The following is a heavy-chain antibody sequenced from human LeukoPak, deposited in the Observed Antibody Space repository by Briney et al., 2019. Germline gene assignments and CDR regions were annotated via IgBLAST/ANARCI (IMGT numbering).Heavy chain of an antibody. CDR1: GFTFNNYW. Sequence: GGSLRLSCAASGFTFNNYWIHWVRQVPGKGLVWVSRINNDGSSASYVDSVKGRFTISRDNAKNTLFLQMNSLRAEDTAVYYCARRGTGHGMDVWGQGTTVIVS. D-gene: IGHD1-1*01. CDR3: ARRGTGHGMDV. V-gene: IGHV3-74*01. CDR2: INNDGSSA. J-gene: IGHJ6*02.